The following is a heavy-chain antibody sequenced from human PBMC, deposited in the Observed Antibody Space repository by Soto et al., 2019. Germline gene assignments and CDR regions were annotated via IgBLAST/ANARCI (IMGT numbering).Heavy chain of an antibody. J-gene: IGHJ4*02. D-gene: IGHD4-17*01. CDR3: AKGRTVTTFGAFDY. CDR2: FSWNSGSI. V-gene: IGHV3-9*01. Sequence: EVQLVESGGGLVQPGRSLRLSCAASGFTFDDYAMHWVRQAPGKGLEWVSGFSWNSGSIGYADSVKGRFTISRDNAKNSLYLQMNSLRAEDTALYYCAKGRTVTTFGAFDYWGQGTLVTVSS. CDR1: GFTFDDYA.